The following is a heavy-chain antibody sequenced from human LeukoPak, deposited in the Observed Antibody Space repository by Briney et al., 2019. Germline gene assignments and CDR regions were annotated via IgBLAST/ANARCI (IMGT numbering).Heavy chain of an antibody. CDR1: GGSISTYY. V-gene: IGHV4-4*09. D-gene: IGHD6-6*01. CDR3: ARHDAGIAARPFDN. Sequence: SETLSLTCTVSGGSISTYYWSWIRRPPGKGLEWIAYIHASGSTNYNPSLKSRITISVDTSKTQFSLKLSSVTAADTAVYYCARHDAGIAARPFDNWGQGTLVTVSS. J-gene: IGHJ4*02. CDR2: IHASGST.